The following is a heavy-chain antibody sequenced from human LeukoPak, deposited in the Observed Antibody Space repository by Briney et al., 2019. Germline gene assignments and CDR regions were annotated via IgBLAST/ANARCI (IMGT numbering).Heavy chain of an antibody. CDR1: GFTFSSYS. J-gene: IGHJ4*02. CDR2: ISSSSSYI. CDR3: ARDEVRGVAFDY. V-gene: IGHV3-21*01. D-gene: IGHD3-10*01. Sequence: GSLILSCAASGFTFSSYSMNWVRQAPGKGLEWVSSISSSSSYIYYADSVKGRFTISRDNAKNSLYLQMNSLRAEDTAVYYCARDEVRGVAFDYWGQGTLVTVSS.